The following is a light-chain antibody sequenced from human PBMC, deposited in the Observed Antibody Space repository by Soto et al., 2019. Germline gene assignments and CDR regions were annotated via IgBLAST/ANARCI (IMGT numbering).Light chain of an antibody. J-gene: IGKJ1*01. Sequence: EIVLTQSPGTLSLSPGERATISCRASQSVDSSFVAWFQQKPGQAPRLLIYGTSWRATDIPDRFSGSGSVTDFTLTINRLEPEDVAMYFCQQYGNSPWTFGQGTKVEIK. V-gene: IGKV3-20*01. CDR1: QSVDSSF. CDR3: QQYGNSPWT. CDR2: GTS.